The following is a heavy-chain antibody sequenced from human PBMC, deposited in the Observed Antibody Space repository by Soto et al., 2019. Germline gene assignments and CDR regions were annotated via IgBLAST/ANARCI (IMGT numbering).Heavy chain of an antibody. CDR1: GFPFTTYV. CDR2: ISYDGSYK. D-gene: IGHD3-10*01. J-gene: IGHJ4*02. Sequence: GGSLRLSCAASGFPFTTYVMHWVRQAPGKGLEWVAIISYDGSYKYYADSVKGRFTISRDNSKNTLYLQMNSLRAEDTAVYYCARPPYEVRGLWPVYYFDYWGQGTLVTVSS. V-gene: IGHV3-30*03. CDR3: ARPPYEVRGLWPVYYFDY.